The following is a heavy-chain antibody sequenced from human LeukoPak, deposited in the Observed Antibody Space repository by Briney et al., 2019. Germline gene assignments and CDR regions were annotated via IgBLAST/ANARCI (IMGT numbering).Heavy chain of an antibody. CDR3: ARDFAGGYSYSFDY. D-gene: IGHD2-21*02. J-gene: IGHJ4*02. V-gene: IGHV3-11*01. Sequence: GGSLRLSCAASGFTFSDYYMSWIRQAPGKGLEWVSYISSTGSTLYYADSVKGRFTISRDNAKNSLYLQMNSLRAEDTAVYFCARDFAGGYSYSFDYWGQGTLVTASS. CDR2: ISSTGSTL. CDR1: GFTFSDYY.